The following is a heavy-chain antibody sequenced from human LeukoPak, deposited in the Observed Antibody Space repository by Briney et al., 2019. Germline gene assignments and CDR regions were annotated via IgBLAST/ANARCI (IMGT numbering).Heavy chain of an antibody. Sequence: PSETLSLTCTVSSGSISSYYWSWIRQPPGKGLEWIGYIYYSGSTNYNPSLKSRVTISVDTSKNQFSLKLSSVTAADTAVYYCARVQYSSSWSASYYYYMDVWGKGTTVTVSS. V-gene: IGHV4-59*01. CDR3: ARVQYSSSWSASYYYYMDV. J-gene: IGHJ6*03. CDR1: SGSISSYY. D-gene: IGHD6-13*01. CDR2: IYYSGST.